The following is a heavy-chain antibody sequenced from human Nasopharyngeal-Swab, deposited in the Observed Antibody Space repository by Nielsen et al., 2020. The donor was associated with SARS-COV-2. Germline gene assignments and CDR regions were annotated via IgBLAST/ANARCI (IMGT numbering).Heavy chain of an antibody. CDR3: ARVGAYYYDSSGQKHWYFDL. J-gene: IGHJ2*01. Sequence: RQAPGKGLEWIGYIYYSGSTKYNPSLKSRVTISVDTSKNQFSLKLSSVTAADTAVYYCARVGAYYYDSSGQKHWYFDLWGRGTLVTVSS. CDR2: IYYSGST. V-gene: IGHV4-61*06. D-gene: IGHD3-22*01.